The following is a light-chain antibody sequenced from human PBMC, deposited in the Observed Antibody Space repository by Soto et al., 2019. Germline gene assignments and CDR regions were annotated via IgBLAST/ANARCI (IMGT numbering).Light chain of an antibody. V-gene: IGKV4-1*01. CDR1: QSVLYRSNNKNY. CDR3: QQYTGPWT. J-gene: IGKJ1*01. Sequence: DIVMTQSPDSLAVSLGERATINCKSSQSVLYRSNNKNYLAWYQQKPGQPPKLLIYWASTRESGVPDRFSGSGSGTDFTLTISSLQAEDVAVYYCQQYTGPWTFGQGTKVEIK. CDR2: WAS.